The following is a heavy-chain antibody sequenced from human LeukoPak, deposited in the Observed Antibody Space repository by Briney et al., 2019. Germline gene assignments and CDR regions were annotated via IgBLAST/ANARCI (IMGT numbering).Heavy chain of an antibody. V-gene: IGHV3-30*18. J-gene: IGHJ4*02. CDR3: AKSSRGWYPDYFDY. Sequence: PGGSLRLSCAASGFTFSSYGMHWVRQAPGKGLEWVAVISYDGSNKYYADSVKGRFTISRDNSKNTLYLQMNSLRAEDTAVYYCAKSSRGWYPDYFDYWGQGTLVTVSS. D-gene: IGHD6-19*01. CDR1: GFTFSSYG. CDR2: ISYDGSNK.